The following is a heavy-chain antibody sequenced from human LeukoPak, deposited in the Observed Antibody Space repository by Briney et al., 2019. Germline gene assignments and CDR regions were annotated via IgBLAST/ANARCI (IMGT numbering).Heavy chain of an antibody. CDR3: VRREYSSSSFHFDT. CDR1: GYTFTNYW. D-gene: IGHD6-6*01. Sequence: GESQKISCKGSGYTFTNYWIGWVRQLPGEGLEWMGIIYPDDSDTRYRPPFQGHVTISADKSISTAYLQWSSLKSSDTAMYYCVRREYSSSSFHFDTWGQGTLVIVSS. V-gene: IGHV5-51*01. CDR2: IYPDDSDT. J-gene: IGHJ4*02.